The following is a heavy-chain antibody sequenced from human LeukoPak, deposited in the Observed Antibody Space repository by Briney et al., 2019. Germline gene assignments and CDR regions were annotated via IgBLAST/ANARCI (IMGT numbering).Heavy chain of an antibody. Sequence: ASVRLSCTPSEYNFSSYYIQWVRQAPGQGLEWMGVFNPSRGTTAYAPKFQGRVTMTRDTSSNTVYMELRGLRSDDTAIYYCARDATRGIGGSYDLDFWGQGSLVTVSS. J-gene: IGHJ4*02. V-gene: IGHV1-46*01. D-gene: IGHD3-16*01. CDR2: FNPSRGTT. CDR1: EYNFSSYY. CDR3: ARDATRGIGGSYDLDF.